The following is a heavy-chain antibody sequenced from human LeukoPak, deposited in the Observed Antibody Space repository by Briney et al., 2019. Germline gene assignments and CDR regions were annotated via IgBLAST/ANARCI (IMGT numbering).Heavy chain of an antibody. J-gene: IGHJ4*02. CDR1: GGTFSSYA. CDR2: VIPIFGTA. D-gene: IGHD3-16*01. CDR3: ARSKLWGRTYYFDY. V-gene: IGHV1-69*13. Sequence: SVKVSCKASGGTFSSYAISWVRQAPGQGLEWMGGVIPIFGTANYAQKFQGRVTITADESTSTAYMELSSLRSEDTAVYYCARSKLWGRTYYFDYWGQGTLVTVSS.